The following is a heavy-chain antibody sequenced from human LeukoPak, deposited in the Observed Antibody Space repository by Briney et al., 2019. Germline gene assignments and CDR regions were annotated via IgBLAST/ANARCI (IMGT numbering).Heavy chain of an antibody. CDR1: GFTFSSYA. CDR2: ISSSSSYI. Sequence: AGGSLRLSCAASGFTFSSYAMSWVRQAPGKGLEWVSSISSSSSYIYYADSVKGRFTISRDNAKNSLYLQMNSLRAEDTAVYYCARDTASGDYWGQGTLVTVSS. V-gene: IGHV3-21*01. J-gene: IGHJ4*02. D-gene: IGHD3-10*01. CDR3: ARDTASGDY.